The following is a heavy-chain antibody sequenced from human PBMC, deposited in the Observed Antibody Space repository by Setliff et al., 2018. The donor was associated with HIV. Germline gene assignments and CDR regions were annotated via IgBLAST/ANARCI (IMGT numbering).Heavy chain of an antibody. V-gene: IGHV3-21*04. CDR1: GFTLSTYS. D-gene: IGHD6-19*01. J-gene: IGHJ5*02. CDR3: VPQGPGPGSGWWRNWFDP. CDR2: ITTDSSYI. Sequence: GGSLRLSCVASGFTLSTYSMNWVRQAPGKGLEWVSSITTDSSYIFDADSVKGRFTISRDNAKNSLFLQMNSLRVEDTAVYFCVPQGPGPGSGWWRNWFDPWGQGTLVPSPQ.